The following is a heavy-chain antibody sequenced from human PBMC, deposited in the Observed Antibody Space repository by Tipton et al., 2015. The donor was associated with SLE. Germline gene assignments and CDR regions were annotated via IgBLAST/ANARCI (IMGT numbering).Heavy chain of an antibody. Sequence: TLSLTCTVSGGSISSGGYYWSWIRQHPGKGLEWIGYISYSGSTYYNPSLKSRVTISVDTSKNQFSLKLNSVTAADTAVYYCTRDPYYYDSSGSPYSYWGQGTLVTVSS. J-gene: IGHJ4*02. CDR2: ISYSGST. V-gene: IGHV4-31*03. D-gene: IGHD3-22*01. CDR3: TRDPYYYDSSGSPYSY. CDR1: GGSISSGGYY.